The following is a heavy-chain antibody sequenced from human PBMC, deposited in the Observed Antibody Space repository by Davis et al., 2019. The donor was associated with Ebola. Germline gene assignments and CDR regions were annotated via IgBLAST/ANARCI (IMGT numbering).Heavy chain of an antibody. V-gene: IGHV3-23*01. CDR3: AKEIRPNDY. CDR2: ISIGGGTT. CDR1: GFRFGDYY. J-gene: IGHJ4*02. Sequence: GESLKISCAASGFRFGDYYMSWVRQAPGKGLEWVSSISIGGGTTYYADSVKGRFTISRDNSKNTLFLQINSLRVEDTAVYFCAKEIRPNDYWGQGTLVTVSS.